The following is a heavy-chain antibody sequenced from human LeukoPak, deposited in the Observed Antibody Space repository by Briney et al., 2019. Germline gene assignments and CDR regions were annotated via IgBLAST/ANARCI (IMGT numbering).Heavy chain of an antibody. CDR1: GYTLTELS. J-gene: IGHJ6*02. Sequence: EASVKVSCKVSGYTLTELSMHWVRQAPGKGLEWMGSFDPEDGETIYAQKFQGRVTMTEDTSTDTAYMELSSLRSEDTAVYYCANLPIVGATPGMDVWGQGTTVTVSS. CDR2: FDPEDGET. V-gene: IGHV1-24*01. D-gene: IGHD1-26*01. CDR3: ANLPIVGATPGMDV.